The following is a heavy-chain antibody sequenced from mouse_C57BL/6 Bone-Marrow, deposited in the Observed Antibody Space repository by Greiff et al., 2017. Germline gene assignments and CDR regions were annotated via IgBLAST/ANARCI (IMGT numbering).Heavy chain of an antibody. CDR2: IRNKANGYTT. J-gene: IGHJ1*03. CDR3: ARVKRHFDG. V-gene: IGHV7-3*01. CDR1: GFTFTDYH. Sequence: EVKVIESGGGLVQPGGSLSLSCAASGFTFTDYHMSWVRQPPGTALEWVGFIRNKANGYTTEYSASVKGRFTISGDKSQSILYLQMNALRSEDSAAYYCARVKRHFDGWGRGTTVTVSS. D-gene: IGHD1-2*01.